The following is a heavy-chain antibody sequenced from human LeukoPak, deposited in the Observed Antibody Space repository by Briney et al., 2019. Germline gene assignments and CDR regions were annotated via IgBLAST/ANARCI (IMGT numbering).Heavy chain of an antibody. CDR2: INHSGGT. CDR1: GGSFSGYY. D-gene: IGHD5-12*01. V-gene: IGHV4-34*01. Sequence: SETLSLTCAVYGGSFSGYYWSWIRQPPGKGLEWIGDINHSGGTNYNPSLKSRVTISVDTSKNQFSLKLSSVTAADTAVFYCARVRKNGYGKTLNWFDPWGQGTLVTVSS. J-gene: IGHJ5*02. CDR3: ARVRKNGYGKTLNWFDP.